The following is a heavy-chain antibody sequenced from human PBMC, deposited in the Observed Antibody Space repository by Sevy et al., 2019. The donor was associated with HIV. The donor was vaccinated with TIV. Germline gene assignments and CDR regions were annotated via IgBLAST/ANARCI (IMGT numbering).Heavy chain of an antibody. CDR3: ARWGDSSGYYSFFDN. Sequence: SETLSLTCTVSGGSISSYSWSWIRQPPGKGLEWIGYIYYSGSTNYNPSLKSRVTISVDMSKNQFSLKLSSVTAADTAVYYCARWGDSSGYYSFFDNWGQGTLVTVSS. CDR2: IYYSGST. J-gene: IGHJ4*02. D-gene: IGHD3-22*01. V-gene: IGHV4-59*12. CDR1: GGSISSYS.